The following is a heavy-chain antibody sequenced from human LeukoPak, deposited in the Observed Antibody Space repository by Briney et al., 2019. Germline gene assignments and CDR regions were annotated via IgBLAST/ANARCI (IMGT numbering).Heavy chain of an antibody. V-gene: IGHV3-30*18. CDR2: ITYDAINK. CDR1: GFTFNNYD. CDR3: AKSEEDAWSDAFDI. D-gene: IGHD2-15*01. J-gene: IGHJ3*02. Sequence: PGGSLRLSCAASGFTFNNYDMHWVRQAPGKGLESVAVITYDAINKYYADSVKGRFTISRENSKNTLSLQMYSLRTEDTAMYYCAKSEEDAWSDAFDIWGQGTMVTVSS.